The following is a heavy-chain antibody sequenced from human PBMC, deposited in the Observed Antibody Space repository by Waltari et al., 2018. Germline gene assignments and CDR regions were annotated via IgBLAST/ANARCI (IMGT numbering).Heavy chain of an antibody. D-gene: IGHD3-22*01. CDR3: ARDYDQDWFDP. J-gene: IGHJ5*02. V-gene: IGHV4-4*07. CDR2: IHNSGRT. Sequence: QVQLQESGPGLVRPSETLSLTCTVSGGSVSDFYWTWIRQPAGGGLEWIGRIHNSGRTDYHPSLKSRFSMSFDTSKNQFSLKLISVTAAYTAVYYCARDYDQDWFDPWGQGTLVTVSS. CDR1: GGSVSDFY.